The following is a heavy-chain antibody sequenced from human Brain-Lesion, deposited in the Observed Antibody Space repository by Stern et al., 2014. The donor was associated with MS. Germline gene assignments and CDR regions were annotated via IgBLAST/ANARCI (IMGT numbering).Heavy chain of an antibody. CDR1: GYRFTSNW. Sequence: QLVQSGAEVKKPGESLKISCKGSGYRFTSNWIGWVRQMPGKGLEWMGVIRPGDSDTKYSPSCQGQVTISADKSISTAYLQWSSLQASDPAMYYCARRGDSSSSGFDYWGQGTLVIVSS. V-gene: IGHV5-51*01. CDR2: IRPGDSDT. CDR3: ARRGDSSSSGFDY. D-gene: IGHD6-6*01. J-gene: IGHJ4*02.